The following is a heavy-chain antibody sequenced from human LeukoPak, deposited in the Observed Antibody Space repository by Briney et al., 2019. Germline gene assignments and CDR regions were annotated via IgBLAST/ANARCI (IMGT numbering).Heavy chain of an antibody. J-gene: IGHJ4*02. V-gene: IGHV1-8*01. D-gene: IGHD3-22*01. CDR2: MNPNSGNT. Sequence: ASVKVSCKVSGYTFTSYDINWVRQATGQGLEWMGWMNPNSGNTGYAQKFQGRVTMTRNTSISTAYMELSSLRSEDTAVYYCARGARFYDSSGYYPNDFDYWGQGTLVTVSP. CDR3: ARGARFYDSSGYYPNDFDY. CDR1: GYTFTSYD.